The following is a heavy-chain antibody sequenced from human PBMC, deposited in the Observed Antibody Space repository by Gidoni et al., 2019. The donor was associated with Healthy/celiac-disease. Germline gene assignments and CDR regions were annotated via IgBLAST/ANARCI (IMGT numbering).Heavy chain of an antibody. CDR2: IKQDGSEK. Sequence: EVQLVESGGGLVQPGGSLRLSCAASGFPFSSYWMSWVRQAPGKGLEWVAKIKQDGSEKYYVDSVKGRFTISRDNAKNSLYLQMNSLRAEDTAVYYCARVIIYYYYMDVWGKGTTVTVSS. CDR1: GFPFSSYW. CDR3: ARVIIYYYYMDV. J-gene: IGHJ6*03. D-gene: IGHD3-10*01. V-gene: IGHV3-7*03.